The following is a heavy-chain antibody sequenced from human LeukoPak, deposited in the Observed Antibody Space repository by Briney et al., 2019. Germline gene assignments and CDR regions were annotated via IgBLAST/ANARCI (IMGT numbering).Heavy chain of an antibody. V-gene: IGHV4-4*09. Sequence: PETLSLTCTVSGGSISSYYWSWIRQPPGKGLEWIGYIYASGSTNYNPSLKSRVTISVDTSKNQFSLKLSSVTAADTAVYYCARHYDFWSGFYYMDVWGKGTTVTVSS. CDR1: GGSISSYY. J-gene: IGHJ6*03. D-gene: IGHD3-3*01. CDR2: IYASGST. CDR3: ARHYDFWSGFYYMDV.